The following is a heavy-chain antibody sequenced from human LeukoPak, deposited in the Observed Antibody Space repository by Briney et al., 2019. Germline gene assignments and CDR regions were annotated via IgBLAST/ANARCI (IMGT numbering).Heavy chain of an antibody. CDR2: TYYRSKWYY. D-gene: IGHD3-16*01. J-gene: IGHJ4*02. Sequence: SQTLSLTCAISGDTVSRDNAAWNWIRQSPSRGLEWLGGTYYRSKWYYDYGASVRGRITINPDTSKNQFSLHLNSVTPEDTAIYYCARAHWPQILYVLDNWGQGTLVTVSS. V-gene: IGHV6-1*01. CDR1: GDTVSRDNAA. CDR3: ARAHWPQILYVLDN.